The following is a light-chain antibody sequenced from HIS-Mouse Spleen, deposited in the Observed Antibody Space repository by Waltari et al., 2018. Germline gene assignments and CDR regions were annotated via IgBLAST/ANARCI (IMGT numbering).Light chain of an antibody. CDR2: DVS. J-gene: IGLJ3*02. Sequence: QSALTQPASVSGSPGQSITISCTGTSMAVGGYNYVSWYQQHPGKAPKLMIYDVSNRPSGVSNRFSGSKSGNTASLTISGLQAEDEADYYCSSYTSSSTWVFGGGTKLTVL. CDR3: SSYTSSSTWV. CDR1: SMAVGGYNY. V-gene: IGLV2-14*03.